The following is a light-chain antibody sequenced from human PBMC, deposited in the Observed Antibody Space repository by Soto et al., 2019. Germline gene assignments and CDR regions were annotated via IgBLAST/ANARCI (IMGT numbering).Light chain of an antibody. V-gene: IGKV3-20*01. CDR1: QSVSNNY. CDR3: QQYGSSPVT. CDR2: GAS. J-gene: IGKJ4*01. Sequence: EIVLTQSPGTLSLSPGERATLSCRASQSVSNNYLAWNQQKPGQAPRLLIYGASSRATGIPDRFSGSGSGTEFILTISRLEPEDFAVYYCQQYGSSPVTFGGGTKVEIK.